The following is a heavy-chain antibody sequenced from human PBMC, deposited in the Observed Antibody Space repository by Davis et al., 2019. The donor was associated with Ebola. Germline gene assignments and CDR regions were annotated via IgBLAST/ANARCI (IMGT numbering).Heavy chain of an antibody. CDR3: ARNGDEDDY. CDR2: IIPILGIA. J-gene: IGHJ4*02. V-gene: IGHV1-69*04. D-gene: IGHD2-21*02. CDR1: GYTFTSYG. Sequence: SVKVSCKASGYTFTSYGITWVRQAPGQGLEWMGRIIPILGIANYAQKFQGRVTITADKSTSTAYMELSSLRSEDTAVYYCARNGDEDDYWGQGTLVTVSS.